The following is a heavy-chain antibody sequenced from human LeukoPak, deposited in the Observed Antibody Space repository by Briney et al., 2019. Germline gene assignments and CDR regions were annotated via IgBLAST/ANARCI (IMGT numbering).Heavy chain of an antibody. Sequence: PGGSLRLSCAASGFTFSNFDMTWVRQAPGKGLEWLPYIDSSGTVRYYADSVNRRFTISRDNAKNSLHLQMGSLRAEDTAVYYCARETRGGTYRYNFLDYWGLGTLVTVSS. CDR3: ARETRGGTYRYNFLDY. D-gene: IGHD3-16*02. V-gene: IGHV3-48*03. CDR1: GFTFSNFD. J-gene: IGHJ4*02. CDR2: IDSSGTVR.